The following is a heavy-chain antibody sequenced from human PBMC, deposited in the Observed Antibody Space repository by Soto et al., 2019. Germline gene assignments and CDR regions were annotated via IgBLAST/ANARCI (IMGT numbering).Heavy chain of an antibody. Sequence: PSETLSLTCAVYGGSFSGYYWSWIRQPPGKGLEWIGEINHSGSTNYNPSLKGRVTISVDTSKNQFSLKLSSVTAADTAVYYCARGYYDFWSGYFIYYYMDVWGKGTTVTVSS. CDR2: INHSGST. D-gene: IGHD3-3*01. CDR3: ARGYYDFWSGYFIYYYMDV. CDR1: GGSFSGYY. V-gene: IGHV4-34*01. J-gene: IGHJ6*03.